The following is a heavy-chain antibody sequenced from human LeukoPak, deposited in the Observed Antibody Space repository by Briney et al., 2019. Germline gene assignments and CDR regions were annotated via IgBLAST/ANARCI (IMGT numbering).Heavy chain of an antibody. CDR3: ASDDSSGYYGRSG. CDR2: INSDGSST. Sequence: GGSLRLSCVASGFTFSSFGMNWVRQAPGKGLVWVSRINSDGSSTSYADSVKGRFTISRDNAKNTLYLQMNSLRVEDTAVYYCASDDSSGYYGRSGWGQGTLVTVSS. V-gene: IGHV3-74*01. J-gene: IGHJ4*02. D-gene: IGHD3-22*01. CDR1: GFTFSSFG.